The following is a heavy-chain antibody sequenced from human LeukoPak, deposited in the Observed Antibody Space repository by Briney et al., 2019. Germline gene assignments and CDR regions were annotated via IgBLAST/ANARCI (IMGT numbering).Heavy chain of an antibody. CDR3: ARSGYSSGWYYFDY. J-gene: IGHJ4*02. D-gene: IGHD6-19*01. CDR1: GFTFSSYW. V-gene: IGHV3-74*01. CDR2: INGEGITT. Sequence: PGGSLRLSCAASGFTFSSYWMHWVRQAPGKGLVRVSRINGEGITTSYADSVKGRLTISRDNAKNTLYLQMNSLRAEDTAVYYCARSGYSSGWYYFDYWGQGTLVTVSS.